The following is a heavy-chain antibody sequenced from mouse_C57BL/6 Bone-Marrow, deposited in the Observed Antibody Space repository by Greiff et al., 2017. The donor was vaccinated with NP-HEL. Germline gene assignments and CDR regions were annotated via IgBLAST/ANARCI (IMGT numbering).Heavy chain of an antibody. CDR2: ISNLAYSI. J-gene: IGHJ1*03. CDR1: GFTFSDYG. Sequence: EVKLMESGGGLVQPGGSLKLSCAASGFTFSDYGMAWVRQAPRKGPEWVAFISNLAYSIYSADTVTGRFTISRENAKNTLYLEMSSLRTEDTAMYYCARKSRERKNWYFDVWGTGTTVTVSS. V-gene: IGHV5-15*01. CDR3: ARKSRERKNWYFDV. D-gene: IGHD1-1*01.